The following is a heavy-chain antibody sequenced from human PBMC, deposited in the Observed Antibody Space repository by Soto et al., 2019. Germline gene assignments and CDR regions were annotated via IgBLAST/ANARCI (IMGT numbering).Heavy chain of an antibody. J-gene: IGHJ4*02. V-gene: IGHV4-39*01. CDR1: GGSITRSRYY. Sequence: LQLQESGPGLVKPSETLSLTCIVSGGSITRSRYYWGWIRQPPGKGLEWIGSINYSGNTDYNPSLKSRVSISADTSKNQYSLKLSSVTAADTAVYYCARPKYYYDSTAYPFDFWGQGTLVTVSS. CDR3: ARPKYYYDSTAYPFDF. CDR2: INYSGNT. D-gene: IGHD3-22*01.